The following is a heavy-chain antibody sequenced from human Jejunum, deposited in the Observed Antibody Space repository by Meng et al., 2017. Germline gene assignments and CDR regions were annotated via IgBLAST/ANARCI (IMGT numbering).Heavy chain of an antibody. D-gene: IGHD1-26*01. CDR1: GYTFTSYG. Sequence: QVQMVQSGAEGKNPGASVKVSRKTSGYTFTSYGNSWVRQAPGQGLEWMGCISVYHGNTNYAQKLQGRVTMTTDTSTSTAYMELRSLRSDDTAVYFCARDYSGTSYRYSDYWGQGTLVTVSS. CDR3: ARDYSGTSYRYSDY. V-gene: IGHV1-18*01. CDR2: ISVYHGNT. J-gene: IGHJ4*02.